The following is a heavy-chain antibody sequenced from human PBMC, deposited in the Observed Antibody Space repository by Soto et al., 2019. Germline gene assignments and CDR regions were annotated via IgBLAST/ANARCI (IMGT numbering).Heavy chain of an antibody. CDR2: INHSGST. CDR1: GGSFSGYD. Sequence: QVQLQQWGAGLLKPSETLSLTCAVYGGSFSGYDWSWLRQPTGKGLEWIGEINHSGSTNYNPSLKGRVTISVDTYKNQFSLKLSSVTAADTAVYYWASTSSGSPWGQGTLVTVSS. CDR3: ASTSSGSP. D-gene: IGHD1-26*01. V-gene: IGHV4-34*01. J-gene: IGHJ5*02.